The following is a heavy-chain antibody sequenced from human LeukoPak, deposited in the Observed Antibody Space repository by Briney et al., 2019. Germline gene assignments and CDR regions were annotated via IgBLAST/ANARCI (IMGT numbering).Heavy chain of an antibody. CDR1: GYRFTDFY. V-gene: IGHV1-2*02. CDR2: INPNSGGT. CDR3: ARERAAAWTNWFDP. J-gene: IGHJ5*02. Sequence: ASVKVSCKPSGYRFTDFYIHWVRQAPGQGLEWMGWINPNSGGTNYAQKFQGRVTMTRDTSISTAYMELSRLRSDDTAVYYCARERAAAWTNWFDPWGQGTLVTVSS. D-gene: IGHD6-13*01.